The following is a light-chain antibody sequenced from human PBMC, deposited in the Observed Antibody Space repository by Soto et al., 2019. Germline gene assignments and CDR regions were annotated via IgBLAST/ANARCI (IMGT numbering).Light chain of an antibody. V-gene: IGKV1-39*01. Sequence: DIQMTQSPSSLSASVGDRVTITCRASQSISSYLNWYQQKPGKAPQLLIYDASSLQSRVPSRFSGSGSGTDFTLTISSLQPEEFATYYCEQRDSTPLPFGGGTKVEIK. J-gene: IGKJ4*01. CDR3: EQRDSTPLP. CDR1: QSISSY. CDR2: DAS.